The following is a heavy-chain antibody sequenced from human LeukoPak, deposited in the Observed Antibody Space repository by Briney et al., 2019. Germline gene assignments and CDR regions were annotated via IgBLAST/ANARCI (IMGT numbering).Heavy chain of an antibody. CDR3: AKDGYDFWSGYFY. Sequence: ASVKVSCKASGYTFTSYYMHWVRQAPGQGLEWMGIINPSGGSTSCAQKFQGRVTMTRDTSTSTVYMELSSLRAKDTAVYYCAKDGYDFWSGYFYWGQGTLVTVSS. CDR2: INPSGGST. V-gene: IGHV1-46*01. CDR1: GYTFTSYY. D-gene: IGHD3-3*01. J-gene: IGHJ4*02.